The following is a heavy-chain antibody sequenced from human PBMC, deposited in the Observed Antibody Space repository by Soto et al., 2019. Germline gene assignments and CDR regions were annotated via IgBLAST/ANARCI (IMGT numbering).Heavy chain of an antibody. V-gene: IGHV4-59*01. D-gene: IGHD2-2*02. CDR2: IYYSGST. J-gene: IGHJ6*03. CDR1: GGSISSYY. CDR3: ARGAYCSSTSCYSYYYYYYMDV. Sequence: SETLSPTCTVSGGSISSYYWSWIRQPPGKGLEWIGYIYYSGSTNYNPSLKSRVTISVDTSKNQFSLKLSSVTAADTAVYYCARGAYCSSTSCYSYYYYYYMDVWGKGTTVTVSS.